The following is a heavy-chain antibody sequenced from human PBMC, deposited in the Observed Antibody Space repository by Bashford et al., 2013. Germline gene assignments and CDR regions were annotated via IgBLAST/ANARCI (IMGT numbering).Heavy chain of an antibody. D-gene: IGHD3-10*01. V-gene: IGHV4-31*03. J-gene: IGHJ4*02. CDR1: GASITSGGYY. Sequence: SETLSLTCSVSGASITSGGYYWTWIRQHPRRGLEWLGYVSDSGSIYYNPSLKSRLTLSLDTSRNQFSLNLVSMRAADAAVYFCAREGYSHIRGYFDHWGRGLPVTVSS. CDR3: AREGYSHIRGYFDH. CDR2: VSDSGSI.